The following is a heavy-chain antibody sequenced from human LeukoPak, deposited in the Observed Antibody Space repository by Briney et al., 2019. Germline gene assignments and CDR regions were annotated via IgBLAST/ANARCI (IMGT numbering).Heavy chain of an antibody. CDR2: IYYSGST. CDR3: GYSSSSRSYYFDY. V-gene: IGHV4-39*01. CDR1: GGSISSSSYY. J-gene: IGHJ4*02. Sequence: PSETLSLTCTVSGGSISSSSYYWGWIRQPPGKGLEWIGSIYYSGSTYYNPSLKNRVTISVDTSKNQFSLKLSSVTAADTAVYYCGYSSSSRSYYFDYWGQGTLVTVSS. D-gene: IGHD6-13*01.